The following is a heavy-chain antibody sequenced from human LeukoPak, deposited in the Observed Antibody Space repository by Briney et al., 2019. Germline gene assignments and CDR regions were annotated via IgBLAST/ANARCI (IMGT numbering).Heavy chain of an antibody. CDR2: INPNSGGT. CDR1: GYTFTGYY. V-gene: IGHV1-2*02. CDR3: ARAADTAMAHFDY. D-gene: IGHD5-18*01. Sequence: ASVSVSCKASGYTFTGYYMHWVRQAPGQGLEWMGWINPNSGGTNYAQKFQGRVTMTRDTSISTAYMELSRLRSDDTAVYYCARAADTAMAHFDYWGQGTLVTVSS. J-gene: IGHJ4*02.